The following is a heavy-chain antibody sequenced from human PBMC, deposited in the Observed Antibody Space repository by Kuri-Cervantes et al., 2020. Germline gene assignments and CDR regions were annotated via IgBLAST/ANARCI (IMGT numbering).Heavy chain of an antibody. CDR2: ISSSSSTI. J-gene: IGHJ6*02. Sequence: GESLKISCAASGFTFSTYSMNWVRQAPGKGLEWVSYISSSSSTIYYADFVKGRFTISRDNAKNSLYLQMNSLRAEDTAVYYCATGYSNGMDVWGQGTTVTVSS. CDR1: GFTFSTYS. D-gene: IGHD1-1*01. V-gene: IGHV3-48*04. CDR3: ATGYSNGMDV.